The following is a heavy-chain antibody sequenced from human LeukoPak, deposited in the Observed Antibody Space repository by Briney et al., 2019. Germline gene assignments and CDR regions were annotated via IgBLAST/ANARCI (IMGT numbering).Heavy chain of an antibody. Sequence: GGSLRLSCAASGFTFSSYEMNWVRQAPGKGLEWLSYITSGGSTIYYADSVKGRFTISRDNAKNSLYLQMNGLRAGDTAVYYCARSSYFDYWGRGTLVAVSS. CDR3: ARSSYFDY. V-gene: IGHV3-48*03. CDR1: GFTFSSYE. CDR2: ITSGGSTI. J-gene: IGHJ4*02. D-gene: IGHD1-26*01.